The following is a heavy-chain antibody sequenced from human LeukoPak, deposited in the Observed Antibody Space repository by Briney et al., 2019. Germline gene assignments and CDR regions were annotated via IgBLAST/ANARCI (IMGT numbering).Heavy chain of an antibody. J-gene: IGHJ4*02. D-gene: IGHD6-13*01. Sequence: SVKVSCKASGGTFSSYAISWVRQAPGQGLEWMGRIIPIFGTANYAQKFQGRVTITTDESTSTAYMELSSLRSEDTAVYYCARVEVAAAGPSWPPIDYWGQGTLVTISS. CDR3: ARVEVAAAGPSWPPIDY. CDR1: GGTFSSYA. V-gene: IGHV1-69*05. CDR2: IIPIFGTA.